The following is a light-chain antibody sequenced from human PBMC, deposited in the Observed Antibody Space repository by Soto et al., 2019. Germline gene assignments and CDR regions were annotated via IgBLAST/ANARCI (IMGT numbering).Light chain of an antibody. CDR3: QQYNTYWT. Sequence: DIQMTQSPSSVSASIGDTVTITCRASQDISTLLAWYQQKPGKAPKLLIYDASSLRSGVPSRFSGSGSGTEFTLTISSLQPDDFATYYCQQYNTYWTFGQGTKVDIK. V-gene: IGKV1-5*01. J-gene: IGKJ1*01. CDR1: QDISTL. CDR2: DAS.